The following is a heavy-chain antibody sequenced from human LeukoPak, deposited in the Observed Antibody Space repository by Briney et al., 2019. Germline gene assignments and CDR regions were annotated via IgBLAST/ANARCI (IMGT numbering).Heavy chain of an antibody. CDR1: GFTFSSYA. V-gene: IGHV3-30-3*01. Sequence: GGSLRLSCAASGFTFSSYAMHWVRQAPGKGLEWVAVISYDGSNKYYADSVKGRFTISRDNSKNTLYLQMNSLRAEDTAVYYCAKGGYSSSSAVDYWGQGTLVTVSS. CDR2: ISYDGSNK. CDR3: AKGGYSSSSAVDY. D-gene: IGHD6-6*01. J-gene: IGHJ4*02.